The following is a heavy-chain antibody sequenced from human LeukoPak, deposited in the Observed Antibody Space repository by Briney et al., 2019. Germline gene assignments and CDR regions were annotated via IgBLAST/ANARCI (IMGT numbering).Heavy chain of an antibody. D-gene: IGHD1-26*01. CDR3: ARMGVGAMGF. CDR1: GFTVSSNY. V-gene: IGHV3-53*01. J-gene: IGHJ4*02. Sequence: GGSLRLSCAASGFTVSSNYMSWVRQAPGKGLEWVSVIYSGGSTYYADSVKGRFTISRDNSKNISYLQMNSLRAEDTAVYYCARMGVGAMGFWGQGTLVTVSS. CDR2: IYSGGST.